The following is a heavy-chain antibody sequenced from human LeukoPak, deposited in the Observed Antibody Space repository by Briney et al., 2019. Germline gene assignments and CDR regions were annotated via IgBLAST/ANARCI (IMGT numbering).Heavy chain of an antibody. CDR3: ARSAVTLDY. D-gene: IGHD4-17*01. CDR2: ISGSGSTI. J-gene: IGHJ4*02. Sequence: PGGSLRLSCAASGFTFSSYEMNWVRQAPGKGLEWVSYISGSGSTIYYADSVKGRFTISRDNAKNSLYLQMNSLRAEDTAVYYCARSAVTLDYWGQGTLVTVSS. CDR1: GFTFSSYE. V-gene: IGHV3-48*03.